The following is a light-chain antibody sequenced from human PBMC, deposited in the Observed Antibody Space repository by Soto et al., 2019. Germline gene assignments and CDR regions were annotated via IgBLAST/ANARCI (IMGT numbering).Light chain of an antibody. V-gene: IGKV3-11*01. CDR3: QQRSNWRSVMT. Sequence: EIVLTQSPATLSLSPGERATLSCRASQSVSSYLAWYQQKPGQAPRLLIYDASNRATGIPARFSGSGSGTDFTLTISSIEPEDFAVSYCQQRSNWRSVMTFGQGTKVDIK. CDR2: DAS. CDR1: QSVSSY. J-gene: IGKJ1*01.